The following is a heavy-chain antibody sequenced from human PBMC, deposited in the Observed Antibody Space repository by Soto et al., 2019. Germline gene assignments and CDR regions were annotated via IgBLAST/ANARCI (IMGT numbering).Heavy chain of an antibody. Sequence: SQTLSLTCTVSGAPINSHYWTWIRQPPGKGLEWIGYINYSGSTNYSPSLKSRVTISVDTSKNQFSLKLSSVTAADTAVYYCARTYYDFWSGSYYYYMDVCRKGTTVTVSS. J-gene: IGHJ6*03. CDR3: ARTYYDFWSGSYYYYMDV. V-gene: IGHV4-59*08. CDR2: INYSGST. CDR1: GAPINSHY. D-gene: IGHD3-3*01.